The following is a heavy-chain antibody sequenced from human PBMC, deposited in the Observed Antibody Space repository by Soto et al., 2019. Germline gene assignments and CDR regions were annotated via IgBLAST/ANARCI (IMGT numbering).Heavy chain of an antibody. CDR3: ARGRGITMVRGAMDV. J-gene: IGHJ6*02. V-gene: IGHV4-34*01. CDR1: GGSFSGYS. CDR2: INHSGST. D-gene: IGHD3-10*01. Sequence: SETLSLTCAVYGGSFSGYSWSWIRQPPGKGLEWIGEINHSGSTNYYPSLKSRVTISVDTSKNHISLQLSSVTAADTAVYYCARGRGITMVRGAMDVWGQGTTVTVSS.